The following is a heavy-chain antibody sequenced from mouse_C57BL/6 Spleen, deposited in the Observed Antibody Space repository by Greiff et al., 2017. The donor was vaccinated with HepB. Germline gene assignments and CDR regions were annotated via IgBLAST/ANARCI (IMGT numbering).Heavy chain of an antibody. V-gene: IGHV3-6*01. D-gene: IGHD6-2*01. Sequence: EVQLVESGPGLVKPSQSLSLTCSVTGYSITSGYYWNWIRQFPGNKLEWMGYISYDGSNNYNPSLKNRISITRDTSKNQFFLKLNSVTTEDTATYYCARDLFYYYAMDYWGQGTSVTVSS. CDR2: ISYDGSN. J-gene: IGHJ4*01. CDR3: ARDLFYYYAMDY. CDR1: GYSITSGYY.